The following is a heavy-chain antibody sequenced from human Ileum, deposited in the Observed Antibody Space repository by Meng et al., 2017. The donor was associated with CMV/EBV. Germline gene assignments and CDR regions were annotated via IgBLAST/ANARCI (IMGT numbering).Heavy chain of an antibody. CDR3: ATRAPKSESYLYFDY. Sequence: GESLKISCAASGFTFSSYGMHWVRQAPGKGLEWVANIKPDGSEKYYVDSVKGRFTISRDNAKNSLYLQINSLRAEDTAVYYCATRAPKSESYLYFDYWGQGTLVTVSS. V-gene: IGHV3-7*01. J-gene: IGHJ4*02. CDR1: GFTFSSYG. D-gene: IGHD1-26*01. CDR2: IKPDGSEK.